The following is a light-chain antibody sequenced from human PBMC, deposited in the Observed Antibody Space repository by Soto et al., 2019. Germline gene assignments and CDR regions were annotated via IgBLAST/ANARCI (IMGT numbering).Light chain of an antibody. J-gene: IGLJ1*01. CDR2: SNN. CDR1: SSNIGSNT. Sequence: QSVLTQPASSSGTPGQRVTISCSGSSSNIGSNTVNWYQQLPGTAPKLLIYSNNQRPSGVPDRFSGSKSGTSASLAISGLQSEDEADCYCAAWDDSLNGFYVFGTGTKVTVL. CDR3: AAWDDSLNGFYV. V-gene: IGLV1-44*01.